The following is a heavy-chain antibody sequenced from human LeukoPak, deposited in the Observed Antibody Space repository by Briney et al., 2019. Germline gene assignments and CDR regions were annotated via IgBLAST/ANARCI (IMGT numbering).Heavy chain of an antibody. V-gene: IGHV3-53*01. Sequence: PGGSLRLSCAASGFTFSSYARSWVRQAPGKGLEWVSVIYSGGTTYNADSVRGRFTISRDNSKNTLYLQMNSLRAEDTAVYYCARDGYGYNYMDVWGKGTTVTVSS. D-gene: IGHD5-12*01. CDR1: GFTFSSYA. CDR2: IYSGGTT. J-gene: IGHJ6*03. CDR3: ARDGYGYNYMDV.